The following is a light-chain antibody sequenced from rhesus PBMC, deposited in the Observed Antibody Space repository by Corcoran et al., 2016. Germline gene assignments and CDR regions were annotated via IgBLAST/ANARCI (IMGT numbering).Light chain of an antibody. CDR1: QSLPHSNGNTS. Sequence: DIVMTQTPLSLPVTPGEPASISCRSSQSLPHSNGNTSLYWYLQKPGQPPRLLIYRVSNRFSGVPDRFSGSGSGTDFTLKISRVEAENVGVYYCLQALQNPFTFGPGTKLDIK. CDR2: RVS. J-gene: IGKJ3*01. V-gene: IGKV2-73*01. CDR3: LQALQNPFT.